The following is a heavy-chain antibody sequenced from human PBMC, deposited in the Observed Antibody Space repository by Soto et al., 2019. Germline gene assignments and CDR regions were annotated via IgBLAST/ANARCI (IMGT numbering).Heavy chain of an antibody. CDR1: GGAVSSNY. D-gene: IGHD4-17*01. Sequence: KPSESLSLTCTVSGGAVSSNYRNWIRQTPGKGLEWVGYIDYSGNNNYNPSLKSRVTISVDTSKNQFSLRLSSLTPADTAVYYCARNGDYALDIEHWGQGTLVTVSS. V-gene: IGHV4-59*02. J-gene: IGHJ4*02. CDR2: IDYSGNN. CDR3: ARNGDYALDIEH.